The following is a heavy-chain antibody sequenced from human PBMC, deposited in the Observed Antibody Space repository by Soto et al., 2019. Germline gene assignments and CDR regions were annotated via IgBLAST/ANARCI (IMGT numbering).Heavy chain of an antibody. D-gene: IGHD3-10*01. Sequence: QVQLVQSGAEAKKPGASVKVSRKASGYTFTSYGVSWVRQAPGQGLEWMGWISGYNGNTNYAQKLQGRVTMTTDTSTSTAYMELRSLRSDDTAVYYCARAGKYYYGSGSPYYYGMDVWGQGITVTVSS. CDR3: ARAGKYYYGSGSPYYYGMDV. CDR1: GYTFTSYG. CDR2: ISGYNGNT. V-gene: IGHV1-18*04. J-gene: IGHJ6*02.